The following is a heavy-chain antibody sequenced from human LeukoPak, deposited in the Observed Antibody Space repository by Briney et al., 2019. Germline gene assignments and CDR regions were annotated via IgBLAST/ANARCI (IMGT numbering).Heavy chain of an antibody. CDR3: ARGSEGYCSGGGCYYGMDV. D-gene: IGHD2-15*01. CDR2: ISDSGGST. V-gene: IGHV3-23*01. CDR1: GITLSNYG. J-gene: IGHJ6*01. Sequence: GGSLRLSCAVSGITLSNYGMSWVRQAPGKGLEWVAGISDSGGSTNYADSVKGRFTISRDNAENSLYLQMNSLRAEDTAVYYCARGSEGYCSGGGCYYGMDVWGQGTTVTVSS.